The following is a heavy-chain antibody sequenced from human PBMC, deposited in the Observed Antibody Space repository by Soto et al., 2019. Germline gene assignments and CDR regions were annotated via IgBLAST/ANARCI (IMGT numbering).Heavy chain of an antibody. J-gene: IGHJ5*02. CDR1: GYSLSTYW. CDR3: ANGITGTTNWFDP. CDR2: IDPTDSYT. D-gene: IGHD1-20*01. Sequence: GESLKISCKTSGYSLSTYWINWVRQMPGKGLEWMGRIDPTDSYTNYNPSFEGHVTISADKSISTAYLQWSSLKASDTAMYYCANGITGTTNWFDPRGQGTLVTVSS. V-gene: IGHV5-10-1*01.